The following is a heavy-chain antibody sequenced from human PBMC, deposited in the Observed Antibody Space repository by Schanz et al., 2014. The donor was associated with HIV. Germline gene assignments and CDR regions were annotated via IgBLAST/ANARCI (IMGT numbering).Heavy chain of an antibody. D-gene: IGHD3-3*01. CDR3: ARDWRPNYDFWSGSIGVIGMDV. CDR1: GFSFSTYG. V-gene: IGHV3-33*08. Sequence: VQLVESGGGVVQPGRSLRLSCAASGFSFSTYGIHWVRQAPGKGLEWVAVIWHDGSKKYYADSVKGRFTISRDNSKNTLYVQMNSVRDEDTAVYYCARDWRPNYDFWSGSIGVIGMDVWGQGTTVTVSS. J-gene: IGHJ6*02. CDR2: IWHDGSKK.